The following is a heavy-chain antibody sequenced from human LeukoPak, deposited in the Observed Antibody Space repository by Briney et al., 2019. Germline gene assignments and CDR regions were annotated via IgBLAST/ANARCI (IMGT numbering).Heavy chain of an antibody. CDR2: ISSSGSTI. CDR3: ASSSWGSYPYYFDY. J-gene: IGHJ4*02. V-gene: IGHV3-48*03. D-gene: IGHD3-16*02. CDR1: GFTFSSYE. Sequence: GGSLRLSCAASGFTFSSYEMNWVRQAPGKGLEWVSYISSSGSTIYYADSVRGRFTISRDNAKNSLYLQMNSLRAEDTAVYYCASSSWGSYPYYFDYWGQGTLVTVSS.